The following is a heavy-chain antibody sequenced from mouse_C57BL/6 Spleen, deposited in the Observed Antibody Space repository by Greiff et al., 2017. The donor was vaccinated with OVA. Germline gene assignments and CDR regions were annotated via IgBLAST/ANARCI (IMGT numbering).Heavy chain of an antibody. D-gene: IGHD2-12*01. J-gene: IGHJ1*03. V-gene: IGHV1-69*01. CDR2: IDPSDSYT. CDR3: ARFSYYWYFDV. Sequence: QVQLQQPGAELVMPGASVKLSCKASGYTFTSYWMHWVKQRPGQGLEWIGEIDPSDSYTNYNQKFKGKSTLTVDKSSSTAYMQLSSLTSEDSAVYYCARFSYYWYFDVWGTGTTVTVSS. CDR1: GYTFTSYW.